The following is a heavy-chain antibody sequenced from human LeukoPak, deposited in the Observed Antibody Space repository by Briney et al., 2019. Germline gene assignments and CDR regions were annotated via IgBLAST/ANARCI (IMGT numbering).Heavy chain of an antibody. D-gene: IGHD3-9*01. CDR3: ARLLHETYYDILTGYYTGYYYYGMDV. CDR1: GYTFTGYY. CDR2: INPNSGGT. Sequence: ASVKVSCKASGYTFTGYYMHWVRQAPGQGLGWMGWINPNSGGTNYAQKFQGRVTMTRDTSISTAYMELSRLRSDDTAVYYCARLLHETYYDILTGYYTGYYYYGMDVWGQGTTVTVSS. J-gene: IGHJ6*02. V-gene: IGHV1-2*02.